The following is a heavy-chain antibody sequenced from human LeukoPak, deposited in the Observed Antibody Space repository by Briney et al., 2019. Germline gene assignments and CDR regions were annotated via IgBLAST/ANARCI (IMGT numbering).Heavy chain of an antibody. CDR2: INPSGGST. D-gene: IGHD2-21*02. CDR1: GYTFTSYY. CDR3: YFSGDSNTEIQH. Sequence: ASVTVSCKASGYTFTSYYMHWVRQAPGQGLEWMGIINPSGGSTSYAQKFQGRVTMTRDTSTSTVYMELSSLRSEDTAVYYCYFSGDSNTEIQHWGQGTLVTVSS. V-gene: IGHV1-46*01. J-gene: IGHJ1*01.